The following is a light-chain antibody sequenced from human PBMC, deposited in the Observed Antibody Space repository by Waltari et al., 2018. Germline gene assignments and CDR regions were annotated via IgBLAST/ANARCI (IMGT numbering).Light chain of an antibody. Sequence: EIVLTQSPATLSLSPGERATLSCSASQSIGSYLAWYQQKPGLAPRLLIYDASNRATGIPARFSGSGSGTDFTLTISSLEPEDFAVYYCQHRSNWPPSFGQGTKVEIE. CDR1: QSIGSY. CDR3: QHRSNWPPS. V-gene: IGKV3-11*01. CDR2: DAS. J-gene: IGKJ2*01.